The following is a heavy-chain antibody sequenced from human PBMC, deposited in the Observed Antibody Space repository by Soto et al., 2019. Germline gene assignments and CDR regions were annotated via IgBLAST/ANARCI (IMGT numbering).Heavy chain of an antibody. CDR3: GKGRWLSSSFDF. CDR2: ISWNSGSI. D-gene: IGHD2-21*01. CDR1: GFTFDDYA. J-gene: IGHJ4*02. Sequence: PGGSLRLSCAASGFTFDDYAMHWVRQAPGKGLEWVSGISWNSGSIGYADSVKGRFTISRDNAKNSLYLQMNSLRAEDTALYYCGKGRWLSSSFDFWGQGTLVTVSS. V-gene: IGHV3-9*01.